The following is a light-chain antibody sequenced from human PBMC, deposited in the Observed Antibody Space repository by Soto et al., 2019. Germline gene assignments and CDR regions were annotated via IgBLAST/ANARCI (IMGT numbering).Light chain of an antibody. CDR2: EVS. V-gene: IGLV2-23*02. Sequence: QSALTQPASVSGSPGQSISISCSGTSSDVGKYNLVSWYQQHPGKAPKLIVYEVSKRPSGVSNHLAGSKSGNAASLTSSGLQAEDEADYYGCSYAGRSTCVFGGGTKLTVL. CDR1: SSDVGKYNL. J-gene: IGLJ3*02. CDR3: CSYAGRSTCV.